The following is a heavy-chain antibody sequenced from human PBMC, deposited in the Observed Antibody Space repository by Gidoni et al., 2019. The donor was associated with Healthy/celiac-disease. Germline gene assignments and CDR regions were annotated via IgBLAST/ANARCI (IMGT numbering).Heavy chain of an antibody. CDR1: GFTFSSYA. D-gene: IGHD2-2*01. V-gene: IGHV3-30*01. J-gene: IGHJ4*02. CDR3: ARAYQNPGY. CDR2: ISYDGSNK. Sequence: QVQLVESGGGVVQPGRSLRLSCAASGFTFSSYAMHWVRQAPGKGLEWVAVISYDGSNKYYADSVKGRFTISRDNSKNTLYLQMNSLRAEDTAVYYCARAYQNPGYWGQGTLVTVSS.